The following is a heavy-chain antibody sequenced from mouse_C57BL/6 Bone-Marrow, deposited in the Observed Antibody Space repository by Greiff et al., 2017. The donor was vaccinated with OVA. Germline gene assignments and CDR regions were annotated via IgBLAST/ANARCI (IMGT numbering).Heavy chain of an antibody. Sequence: QVQLQQPGAELVMPGASVKLSCKASGYTFTSYWMHWVKQRPGQGLEWIGEIDPTDSYTNYNQKFKGKSTLTVDKSSSTAYMQLSSLTSEDSAVYYCARERDGYPAWFAYWGQGTLVTVSA. CDR1: GYTFTSYW. CDR2: IDPTDSYT. V-gene: IGHV1-69*01. J-gene: IGHJ3*01. CDR3: ARERDGYPAWFAY. D-gene: IGHD2-3*01.